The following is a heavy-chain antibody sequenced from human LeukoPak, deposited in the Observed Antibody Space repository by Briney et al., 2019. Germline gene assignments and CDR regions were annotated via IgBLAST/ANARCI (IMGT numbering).Heavy chain of an antibody. Sequence: GGSLRLSCAASGFTFSTYNMNWVRQAPGKGLEWVSYISSSSSTMYYADSVKVRFTISRDNAKSSLYLQMNSLRAEDTAVYYCARSGCVVVPAEGPQGHYYYSYYMDVWGKGTTVTVSS. CDR2: ISSSSSTM. D-gene: IGHD2-2*01. J-gene: IGHJ6*03. CDR1: GFTFSTYN. V-gene: IGHV3-48*01. CDR3: ARSGCVVVPAEGPQGHYYYSYYMDV.